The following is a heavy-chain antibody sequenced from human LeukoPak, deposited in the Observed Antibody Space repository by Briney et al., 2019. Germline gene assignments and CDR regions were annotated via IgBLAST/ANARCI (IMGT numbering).Heavy chain of an antibody. CDR2: IYYSGST. V-gene: IGHV4-39*01. D-gene: IGHD3-22*01. CDR3: ARRPNYSESSGYYFYFDY. Sequence: SETLSLTCTVSGGSIGSSSYYWGWVRQPPGKGLEWIGTIYYSGSTYYNPSLKSRLTISVDASKNQFSLKLSSVTAADTAVYYCARRPNYSESSGYYFYFDYWGQGTLVTVSS. J-gene: IGHJ4*02. CDR1: GGSIGSSSYY.